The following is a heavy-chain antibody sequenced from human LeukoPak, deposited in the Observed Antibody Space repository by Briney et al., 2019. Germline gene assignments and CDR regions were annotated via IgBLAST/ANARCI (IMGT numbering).Heavy chain of an antibody. CDR3: AKDCHFNGATLPGH. Sequence: GTSLRLSCAAFRFTFRNYGMHWVRQAPGRGLEWLTLISNDGSNQFYADSVKGRFSISRDDSKGTLYLQMDGLRPEDTAIYFCAKDCHFNGATLPGHWGQGTLVTVSS. D-gene: IGHD2-8*01. CDR1: RFTFRNYG. V-gene: IGHV3-30*18. J-gene: IGHJ4*02. CDR2: ISNDGSNQ.